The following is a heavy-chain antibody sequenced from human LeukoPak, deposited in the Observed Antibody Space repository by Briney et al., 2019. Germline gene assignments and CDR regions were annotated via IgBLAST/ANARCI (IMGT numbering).Heavy chain of an antibody. CDR1: GGSFSGYY. Sequence: SETLSLTCAVYGGSFSGYYWSWIRQPPGKGLEWIGEINHSGSTNYNPSLKSRVTISVDTSKNQFSLKLSSVTAADTAVYYCARIPYSSGWPLGGYYYGMDVWGQGTTVTVSS. V-gene: IGHV4-34*01. CDR2: INHSGST. D-gene: IGHD6-19*01. CDR3: ARIPYSSGWPLGGYYYGMDV. J-gene: IGHJ6*02.